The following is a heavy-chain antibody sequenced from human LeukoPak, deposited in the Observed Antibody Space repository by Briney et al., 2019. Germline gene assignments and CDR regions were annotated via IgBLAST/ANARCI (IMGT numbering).Heavy chain of an antibody. J-gene: IGHJ6*03. CDR1: GHTLTELC. CDR3: ARGSAGWFGELLLRSYYYYMDV. D-gene: IGHD3-10*01. Sequence: GASVKVSCKVSGHTLTELCMHWVRQAPGQGLEWMGWISAYNGNTNYAQKLQGRVTMTTDTSTSTAYMELRSLRSDDTAVYYCARGSAGWFGELLLRSYYYYMDVWGKGTTVTISS. V-gene: IGHV1-18*01. CDR2: ISAYNGNT.